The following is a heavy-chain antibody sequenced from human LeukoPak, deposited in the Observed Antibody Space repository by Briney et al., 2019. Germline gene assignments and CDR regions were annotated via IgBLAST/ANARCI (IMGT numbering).Heavy chain of an antibody. CDR1: GFTFGSYG. CDR2: IWYDGSNK. J-gene: IGHJ6*02. CDR3: ARDSGYDFSRAYYYYGMDV. V-gene: IGHV3-33*01. D-gene: IGHD5-12*01. Sequence: PGGSLRLSCAASGFTFGSYGMHWVRQAPGKGLEWVAVIWYDGSNKYYADSVKGRFTISRDNSKNTLYLQMNSLRAGDTAVYYCARDSGYDFSRAYYYYGMDVWGQGTTVTVSS.